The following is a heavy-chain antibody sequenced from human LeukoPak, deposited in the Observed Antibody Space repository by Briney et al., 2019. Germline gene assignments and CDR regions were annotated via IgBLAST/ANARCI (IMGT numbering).Heavy chain of an antibody. D-gene: IGHD2-15*01. J-gene: IGHJ4*02. CDR2: IHDSGST. CDR3: ARGGQWSKFYFDN. V-gene: IGHV4-59*02. Sequence: PSETLSLTCSVSGGSVSSYYWSGIRQSPRKGLEWIGYIHDSGSTNYNPSLKSRVTVSVDTSKNQFSLKLRSVTAADTAVYYCARGGQWSKFYFDNWGQGTLVTVSS. CDR1: GGSVSSYY.